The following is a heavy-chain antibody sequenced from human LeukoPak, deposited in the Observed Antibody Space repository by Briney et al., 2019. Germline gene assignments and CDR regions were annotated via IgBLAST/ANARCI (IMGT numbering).Heavy chain of an antibody. J-gene: IGHJ5*02. D-gene: IGHD6-19*01. Sequence: PSETLSLTCSVSGYSISSTNYYWGWIRQSPGKGLEWIANIDYSGSTYYNPSLKSRVTISVDTSKNHFSLKLSSVTAADTAVYFCARAFSGWYAWFDPWGQGTLVTVSS. CDR1: GYSISSTNYY. V-gene: IGHV4-39*07. CDR3: ARAFSGWYAWFDP. CDR2: IDYSGST.